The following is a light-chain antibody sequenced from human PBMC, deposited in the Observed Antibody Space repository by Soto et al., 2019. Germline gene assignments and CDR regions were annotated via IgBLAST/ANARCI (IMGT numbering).Light chain of an antibody. CDR1: SSDVGGYNY. CDR2: DVS. Sequence: QSALTQPASVSGSPGQSITISCTGTSSDVGGYNYVSWYQQQPGKAPKLMIYDVSNRPSGVSNRFSGSKSGNTASLTISGLQAEDEADYYCSSYTSSRLPVFGTGTKLTVL. V-gene: IGLV2-14*01. J-gene: IGLJ1*01. CDR3: SSYTSSRLPV.